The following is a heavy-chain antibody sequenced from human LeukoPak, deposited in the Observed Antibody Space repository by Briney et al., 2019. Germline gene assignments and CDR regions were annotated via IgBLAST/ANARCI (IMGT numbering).Heavy chain of an antibody. J-gene: IGHJ4*02. V-gene: IGHV4-59*12. CDR2: IHYSGST. CDR3: ARDKGQQLVPHDFDY. D-gene: IGHD6-13*01. CDR1: GGSISSYY. Sequence: SETLSLTCTVSGGSISSYYWSWIRQPPGKGLEWIGYIHYSGSTNYNPSLKSRVTISVDMSKNQFSLRLTSVTAADTAMYYCARDKGQQLVPHDFDYWGQGTLVTVSS.